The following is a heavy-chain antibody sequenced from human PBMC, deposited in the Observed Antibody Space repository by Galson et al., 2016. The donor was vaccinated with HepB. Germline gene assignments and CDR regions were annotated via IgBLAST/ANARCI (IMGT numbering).Heavy chain of an antibody. CDR1: GFTFSSYS. J-gene: IGHJ4*02. CDR3: ARASGYNWNYLMIFNYFDY. CDR2: ISSSSSYI. Sequence: SLRLSCAASGFTFSSYSMNWVRQAPGKGLEWVSSISSSSSYIYYADSVKGRFTISRDNAKNSLYLQMNSLRAEDTAVCYCARASGYNWNYLMIFNYFDYWGQGTLVTVSS. D-gene: IGHD1-7*01. V-gene: IGHV3-21*01.